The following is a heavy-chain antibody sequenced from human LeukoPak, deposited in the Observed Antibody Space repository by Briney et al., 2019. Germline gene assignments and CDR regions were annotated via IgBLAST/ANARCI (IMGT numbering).Heavy chain of an antibody. V-gene: IGHV3-23*01. Sequence: PGGSLRLSCAAPGFTFSSYAMRWVRQAPGEGLEWVSAISGSGDSTYYADSVKGRFTISRDNSKNTLYLQMNSLRAEDTAVYYCADSNYWYPVDYWGQGTLVTVSS. D-gene: IGHD4-11*01. CDR3: ADSNYWYPVDY. J-gene: IGHJ4*02. CDR2: ISGSGDST. CDR1: GFTFSSYA.